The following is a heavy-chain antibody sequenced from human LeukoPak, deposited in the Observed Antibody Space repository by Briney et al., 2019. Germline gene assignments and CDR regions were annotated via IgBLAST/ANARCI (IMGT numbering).Heavy chain of an antibody. D-gene: IGHD3-9*01. V-gene: IGHV3-15*01. Sequence: GGSLRLSCAVSGFTFSNAWMSWVRQAPGKELEWVGRIKSKTDGWTTDYAAHVKGRFTISRDDSKNTLYLQMNSLKTDDTAVYYCTSPLYDILTGLNHDAFDIWGQGTMVTVSS. CDR3: TSPLYDILTGLNHDAFDI. CDR1: GFTFSNAW. CDR2: IKSKTDGWTT. J-gene: IGHJ3*02.